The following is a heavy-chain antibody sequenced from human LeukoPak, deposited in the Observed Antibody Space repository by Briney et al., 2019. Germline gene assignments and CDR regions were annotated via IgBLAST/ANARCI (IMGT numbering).Heavy chain of an antibody. Sequence: GGSLRLSCAASGFTFSSYSMNWVRQAPGKGLEWVSSISSSSSYIYYADSVKGRFTIPRDNAKSSLYLQMNSLRAEDTAVYYCARSEGGEIVVVVAACFDYWGQGTLVTVSS. J-gene: IGHJ4*02. D-gene: IGHD2-15*01. CDR3: ARSEGGEIVVVVAACFDY. CDR1: GFTFSSYS. CDR2: ISSSSSYI. V-gene: IGHV3-21*01.